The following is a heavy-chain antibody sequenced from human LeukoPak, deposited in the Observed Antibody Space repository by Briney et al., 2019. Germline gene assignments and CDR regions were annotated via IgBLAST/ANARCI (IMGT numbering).Heavy chain of an antibody. CDR2: IYTSGST. V-gene: IGHV4-61*02. CDR3: ARHTPGSGYLFDY. D-gene: IGHD3-22*01. Sequence: SQTLSVTCTVSGGSISSGSYYWSWIRQPAGKGLEWIGRIYTSGSTNYTPSLKSRVTISVDTSKNQFPLKLSSVTAADTAVYYCARHTPGSGYLFDYWGQGTLVTVSS. J-gene: IGHJ4*02. CDR1: GGSISSGSYY.